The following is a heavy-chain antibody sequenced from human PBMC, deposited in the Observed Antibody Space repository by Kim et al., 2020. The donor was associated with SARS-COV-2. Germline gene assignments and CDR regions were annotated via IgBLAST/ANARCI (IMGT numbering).Heavy chain of an antibody. J-gene: IGHJ3*02. CDR3: ARYLTMVRTFAIDI. CDR2: INWNGGNT. Sequence: GGSLRLSCAASAFTFVDYGMSWVRQVPGKGLEWVSGINWNGGNTDYADSVKGRFTISRDNAKNSLYLEMHSLRVEDTAFYHCARYLTMVRTFAIDIWGQGTMVTVSS. V-gene: IGHV3-20*01. D-gene: IGHD3-10*01. CDR1: AFTFVDYG.